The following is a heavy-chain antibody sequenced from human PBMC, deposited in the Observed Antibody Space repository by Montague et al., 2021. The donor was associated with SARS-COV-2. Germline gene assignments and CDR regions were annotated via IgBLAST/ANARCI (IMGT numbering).Heavy chain of an antibody. CDR2: ISSGGNK. V-gene: IGHV3-23*01. J-gene: IGHJ4*02. D-gene: IGHD2/OR15-2a*01. Sequence: SLRLSLSASGFTFSTYAMNWVRQAPGKGLEWVSGISSGGNKHHADSVKGRFTISRDDSRNTLYLQMHSLRAEDTAMYYCAKNFPGQFYFDDWGQGTLVAVSS. CDR3: AKNFPGQFYFDD. CDR1: GFTFSTYA.